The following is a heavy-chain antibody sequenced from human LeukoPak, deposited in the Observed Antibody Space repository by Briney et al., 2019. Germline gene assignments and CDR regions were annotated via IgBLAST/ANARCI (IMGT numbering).Heavy chain of an antibody. CDR2: INQDASEK. V-gene: IGHV3-7*01. Sequence: GGSLRLSCEASGFTFSSYWMSWVRQAPGKGLEWVANINQDASEKYYVDSVKGRFTISRDNAKNSLYLQMNSLRAEDTAVYYCVKAYYDISNYFWGQGTLVTVSS. D-gene: IGHD3-22*01. CDR3: VKAYYDISNYF. J-gene: IGHJ4*02. CDR1: GFTFSSYW.